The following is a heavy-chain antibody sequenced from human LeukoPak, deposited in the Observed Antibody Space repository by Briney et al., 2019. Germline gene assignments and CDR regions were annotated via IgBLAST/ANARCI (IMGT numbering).Heavy chain of an antibody. D-gene: IGHD5-12*01. CDR2: IYTSGST. CDR3: ARARGGSGRNYYYYYMDV. V-gene: IGHV4-4*07. Sequence: SETLSLTCTVSGGSISSYYWSWIRQPAGKGLEWIGRIYTSGSTNYNPSLKSRVTMSVDTSKNQFSLKLSSVTAADTAVYYCARARGGSGRNYYYYYMDVWGKGTTVTISS. CDR1: GGSISSYY. J-gene: IGHJ6*03.